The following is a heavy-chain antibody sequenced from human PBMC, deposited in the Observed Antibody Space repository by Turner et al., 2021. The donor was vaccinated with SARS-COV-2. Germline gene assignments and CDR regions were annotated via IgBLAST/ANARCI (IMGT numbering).Heavy chain of an antibody. V-gene: IGHV3-7*01. CDR1: GFTFSIDW. CDR2: IKQDGSEK. D-gene: IGHD6-13*01. CDR3: ARVPSSSWYFDY. Sequence: EVQLVESGGGLVQRGGSLRLSCAASGFTFSIDWMSWVRQAPGKGLEWVANIKQDGSEKYYVDSVKGRFTISRDNAKNSLYLQMNSLRAEDTAVYYCARVPSSSWYFDYWGQGTLVTVSS. J-gene: IGHJ4*02.